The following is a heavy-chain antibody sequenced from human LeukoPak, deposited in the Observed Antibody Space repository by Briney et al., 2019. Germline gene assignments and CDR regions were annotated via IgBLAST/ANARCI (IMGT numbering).Heavy chain of an antibody. CDR1: GFTFSAYS. CDR3: ARQTYYYGSGTYYYYFDY. Sequence: GGSLRLSCAASGFTFSAYSMNWVRQAPGQGLEWVSSITSSSSSTYYADSVKGRFTISRDNSTNTLYLQMNSLRAEDTAVYFCARQTYYYGSGTYYYYFDYWGQGTLVTVSS. D-gene: IGHD3-10*01. V-gene: IGHV3-21*01. CDR2: ITSSSSST. J-gene: IGHJ4*02.